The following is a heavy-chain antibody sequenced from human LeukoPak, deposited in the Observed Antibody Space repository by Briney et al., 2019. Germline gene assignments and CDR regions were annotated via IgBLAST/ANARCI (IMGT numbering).Heavy chain of an antibody. Sequence: GESLKISCKGSGFSFTGHWIGWVRQLPGKGLEWMGIIYGGDSDTRYSPSFQGQVTISAAKSITTAYLQWSSLKTSETAMYYCARPPAAADTLSNWYFDLWGRGTLVTVSS. CDR1: GFSFTGHW. V-gene: IGHV5-51*01. CDR2: IYGGDSDT. D-gene: IGHD6-13*01. CDR3: ARPPAAADTLSNWYFDL. J-gene: IGHJ2*01.